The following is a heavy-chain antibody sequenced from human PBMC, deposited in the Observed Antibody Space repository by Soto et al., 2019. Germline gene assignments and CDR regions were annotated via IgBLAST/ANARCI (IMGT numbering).Heavy chain of an antibody. Sequence: PGGSLRLSCAASGFTFSNYGMHWVRQAPGKGLEWVAVIWYDGSNKYYADSVKGRFTISRHNSKNTLYLQMNSLRADDTAVYYCATTMTTAVTSYHYFGMDVWGQGTTVTVSS. J-gene: IGHJ6*02. D-gene: IGHD4-17*01. CDR3: ATTMTTAVTSYHYFGMDV. CDR1: GFTFSNYG. CDR2: IWYDGSNK. V-gene: IGHV3-33*01.